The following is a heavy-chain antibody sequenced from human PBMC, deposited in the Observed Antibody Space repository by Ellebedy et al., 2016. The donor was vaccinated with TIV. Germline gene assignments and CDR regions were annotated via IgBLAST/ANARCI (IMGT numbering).Heavy chain of an antibody. V-gene: IGHV3-11*01. D-gene: IGHD6-13*01. CDR2: ISYTGDTR. Sequence: PGGSLRPSCAGSGFTFSGYYMSWIRQAPGKALEWVSYISYTGDTRHYADSVKGRFTISRDNAKNSLYLQMSSLRAEDTAVYYCERLGVIAGAGASDYWGQGTLVIVSS. CDR1: GFTFSGYY. J-gene: IGHJ4*02. CDR3: ERLGVIAGAGASDY.